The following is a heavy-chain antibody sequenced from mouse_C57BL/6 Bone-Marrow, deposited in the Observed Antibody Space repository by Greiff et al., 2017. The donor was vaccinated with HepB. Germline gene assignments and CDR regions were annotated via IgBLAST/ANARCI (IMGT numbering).Heavy chain of an antibody. V-gene: IGHV5-16*01. Sequence: EVKLVESEGGLVQPGSSMKLSCTASGFTFSDYYMAWVRQVPEKGLEWVANINYDGSSTYYLDSLKSRFIISRDNAKNILYLQMSSLKSEDTATYYCAREDYGSSVYAMDYWGQGTSVTVSS. CDR2: INYDGSST. D-gene: IGHD1-1*01. CDR3: AREDYGSSVYAMDY. J-gene: IGHJ4*01. CDR1: GFTFSDYY.